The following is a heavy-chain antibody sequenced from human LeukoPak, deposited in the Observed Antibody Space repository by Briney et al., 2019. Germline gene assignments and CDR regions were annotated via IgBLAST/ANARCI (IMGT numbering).Heavy chain of an antibody. CDR3: AKDHYDSSGYPYYYYMDV. CDR2: ISGSGGST. V-gene: IGHV3-23*01. Sequence: PGGSLRLSCAASGFTFSSYAMNWVRQAPGKGLEWVSAISGSGGSTYYADSVKGRFTISRDNSKNTLYLQMNSLRAEDTAVYYCAKDHYDSSGYPYYYYMDVWGKGTTVTVSS. J-gene: IGHJ6*03. CDR1: GFTFSSYA. D-gene: IGHD3-22*01.